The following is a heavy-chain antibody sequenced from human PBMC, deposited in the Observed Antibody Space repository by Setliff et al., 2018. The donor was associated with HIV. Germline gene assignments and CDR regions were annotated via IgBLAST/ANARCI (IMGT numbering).Heavy chain of an antibody. D-gene: IGHD6-13*01. V-gene: IGHV4-4*07. CDR2: IYTTGGT. Sequence: PSETLSLTCNISGVSIPTNYWNWIRQPAGKGLEWIGRIYTTGGTNYNPALKSRVTMSIDTSKNQISLKLNSVTAADTATYYCARSNPGITAGLLAYWGPGTLVTVSS. J-gene: IGHJ4*02. CDR1: GVSIPTNY. CDR3: ARSNPGITAGLLAY.